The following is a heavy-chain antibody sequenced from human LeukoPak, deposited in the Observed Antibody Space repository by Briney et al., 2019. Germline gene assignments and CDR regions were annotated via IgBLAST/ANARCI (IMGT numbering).Heavy chain of an antibody. D-gene: IGHD1-1*01. CDR2: IYNTGST. CDR3: VREYWNGIYMDV. J-gene: IGHJ6*03. CDR1: GGSISNGIYY. V-gene: IGHV4-61*02. Sequence: PSQTLSLTCTVSGGSISNGIYYWNWIRQPAGKGLEWIGRIYNTGSTNYSPSLKSRVTISVDTSKNQFSLKLSSVTAADTAVYFCVREYWNGIYMDVWGKGATVTVSS.